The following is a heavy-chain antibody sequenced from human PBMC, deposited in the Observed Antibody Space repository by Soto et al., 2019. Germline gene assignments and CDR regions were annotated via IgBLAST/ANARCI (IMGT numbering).Heavy chain of an antibody. J-gene: IGHJ3*02. CDR1: GYSVPSYW. Sequence: PXESLKISCRGSGYSVPSYWISWVRQMPGKGLEWMGRIDPSDSYTNYSPSFQGHVTISADKSISTAYLQWSSLKASDTAMYYCARHRDYSTYFDAFDTWRQGTVVTVSS. CDR3: ARHRDYSTYFDAFDT. V-gene: IGHV5-10-1*01. CDR2: IDPSDSYT. D-gene: IGHD4-4*01.